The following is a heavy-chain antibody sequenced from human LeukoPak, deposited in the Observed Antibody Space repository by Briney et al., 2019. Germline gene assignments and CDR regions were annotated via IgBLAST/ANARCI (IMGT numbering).Heavy chain of an antibody. CDR3: ARSRYNPDY. D-gene: IGHD5-24*01. J-gene: IGHJ4*02. Sequence: PGGSLRLSCAASGFTFSSYDMHWVRQAPGKGPEWVAIIRYDGSNENYAEFVKGRFTISRDNSKKTLYLQMNSLRAEDTAVYYCARSRYNPDYWGQGTLVTVSS. CDR2: IRYDGSNE. V-gene: IGHV3-33*01. CDR1: GFTFSSYD.